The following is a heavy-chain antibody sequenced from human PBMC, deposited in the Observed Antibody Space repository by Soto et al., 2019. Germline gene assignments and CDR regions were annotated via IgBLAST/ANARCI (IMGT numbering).Heavy chain of an antibody. J-gene: IGHJ3*02. D-gene: IGHD3-16*02. CDR2: INHSGST. Sequence: PSETLSLTCAVYGGSFSGYYWSWIRQPPGKGLEWIGEINHSGSTNYNPSLKSRVTISVDTSKNQFSLKLSSVTAADTAVYYCASSDDYVWGSYRYTDPDAFDIWGQGTMGTVSS. CDR3: ASSDDYVWGSYRYTDPDAFDI. CDR1: GGSFSGYY. V-gene: IGHV4-34*01.